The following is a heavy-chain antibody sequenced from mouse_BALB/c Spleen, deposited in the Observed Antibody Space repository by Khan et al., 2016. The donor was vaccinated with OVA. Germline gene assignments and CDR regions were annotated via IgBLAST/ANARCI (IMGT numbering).Heavy chain of an antibody. CDR1: GYIFTSYW. V-gene: IGHV1-7*01. J-gene: IGHJ3*01. CDR3: VNHGSSSAWFTY. CDR2: INPATDYT. D-gene: IGHD1-1*01. Sequence: VQLQESGAELVKPGASVKMSCKASGYIFTSYWMHWVKQRPGQGLEWIGYINPATDYTEYNQKFKNKATLTADKSSSTAYMQLSSLTSEDSAVYYCVNHGSSSAWFTYWGQGTPVTVSA.